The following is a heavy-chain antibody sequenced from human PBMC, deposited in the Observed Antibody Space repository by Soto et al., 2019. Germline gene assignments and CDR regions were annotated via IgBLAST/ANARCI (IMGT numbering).Heavy chain of an antibody. CDR2: ISAYNGNT. CDR1: GYTFTSYG. CDR3: AREGPHRRAVPSSTEYFLH. Sequence: QVQLVQSGAEVKKPGASVKVSCKASGYTFTSYGISWVRQAPGQGLEWMGWISAYNGNTNYAQKRQGRVTMTTDTSTSTAYMELRSLRSDDTAVYYCAREGPHRRAVPSSTEYFLHWGQGTLVTVSS. V-gene: IGHV1-18*01. J-gene: IGHJ1*01. D-gene: IGHD6-19*01.